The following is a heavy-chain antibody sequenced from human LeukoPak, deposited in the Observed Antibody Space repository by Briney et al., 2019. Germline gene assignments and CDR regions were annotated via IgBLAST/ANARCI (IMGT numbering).Heavy chain of an antibody. J-gene: IGHJ6*03. D-gene: IGHD3-3*01. CDR1: GFTFSSYW. CDR3: ARDQPRQGFWSGYYYMDV. Sequence: RTGGSLRLSCAASGFTFSSYWMSWVRQAPGKGLEWVANIKQDGSEKYYVDSVKGRFTISRDNAKNSLYLQMNSLRAEDTAVYYCARDQPRQGFWSGYYYMDVWGKGTTDIVSS. CDR2: IKQDGSEK. V-gene: IGHV3-7*01.